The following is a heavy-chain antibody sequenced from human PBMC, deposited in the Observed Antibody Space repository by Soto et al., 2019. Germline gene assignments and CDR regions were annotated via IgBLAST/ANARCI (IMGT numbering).Heavy chain of an antibody. V-gene: IGHV4-34*01. CDR1: GGSFSGYY. CDR2: INHSGST. Sequence: QVQLQQWGAGLLKPSETLSLTCAVYGGSFSGYYWSWIRQPPGKGLEWIGEINHSGSTNYNPSLKSRVTISVDTSKNQFSLKLSSVTAADTAVYYCARGRPTSRGSLYWGQGTLVTVSS. D-gene: IGHD3-16*01. CDR3: ARGRPTSRGSLY. J-gene: IGHJ4*02.